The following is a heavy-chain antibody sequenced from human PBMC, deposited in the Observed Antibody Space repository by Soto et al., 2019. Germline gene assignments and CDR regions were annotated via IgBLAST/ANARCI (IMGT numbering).Heavy chain of an antibody. CDR3: ARDPGYYDSSGYRS. V-gene: IGHV1-2*02. CDR2: INPKSGGT. D-gene: IGHD3-22*01. J-gene: IGHJ5*02. Sequence: GASVKVSCKASGYIFSDNYIHWVRQAPGQGLEWMAWINPKSGGTNYARNFQGRVTLTRDTSISTAYMDLSRLTSDDTAVYYCARDPGYYDSSGYRSWGQGTLVTVSS. CDR1: GYIFSDNY.